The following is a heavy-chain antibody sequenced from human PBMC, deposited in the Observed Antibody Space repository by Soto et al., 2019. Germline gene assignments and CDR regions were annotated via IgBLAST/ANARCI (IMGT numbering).Heavy chain of an antibody. CDR1: GFVSTNHN. Sequence: QAHLVQSGAEVKMPGDSVQVSCKASGFVSTNHNFHWVRQAPGQSLEWMGRINAGNGNTQYSQNFQGRVTFTSDPSASTAFMELTNLRFEDRAMYYCASDYGSNWRLWGQGTLVSVSS. CDR3: ASDYGSNWRL. J-gene: IGHJ4*02. D-gene: IGHD6-19*01. CDR2: INAGNGNT. V-gene: IGHV1-3*01.